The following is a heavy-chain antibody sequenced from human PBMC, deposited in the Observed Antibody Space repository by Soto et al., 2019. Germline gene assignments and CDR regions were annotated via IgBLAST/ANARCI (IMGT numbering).Heavy chain of an antibody. Sequence: EVQLVESGGGLIQPGGSLRLSCAASGFTVSSNYMSWVRQAPGKGLEWVSVIYSGGSTYYADSVKGRFTISRDNSKNTLYLQMNSLRAEDTAVYYCARDKGRSSGTDYYYYGMDVWGQGTTVTVSS. J-gene: IGHJ6*02. V-gene: IGHV3-53*01. CDR3: ARDKGRSSGTDYYYYGMDV. CDR1: GFTVSSNY. D-gene: IGHD3-10*01. CDR2: IYSGGST.